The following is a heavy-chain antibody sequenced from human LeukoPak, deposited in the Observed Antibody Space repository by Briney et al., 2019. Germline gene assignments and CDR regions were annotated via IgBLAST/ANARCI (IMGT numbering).Heavy chain of an antibody. V-gene: IGHV1-46*03. CDR3: ATGDYGDYVAPPFYFDY. J-gene: IGHJ4*02. CDR1: GYTFTSYY. Sequence: ASVKVSCKASGYTFTSYYTHWVRQAPGQGLEWMGIINPSGGSTSYAQKFQGRVTMTRDTSTSTVYMELSSLRSEDTAVYYCATGDYGDYVAPPFYFDYWGQGTLVTVSS. CDR2: INPSGGST. D-gene: IGHD4-17*01.